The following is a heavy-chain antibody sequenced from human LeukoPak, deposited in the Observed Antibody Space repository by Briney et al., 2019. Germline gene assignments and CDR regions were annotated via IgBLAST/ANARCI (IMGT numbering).Heavy chain of an antibody. D-gene: IGHD5-18*01. CDR3: ARDSRMGYSYGLDY. CDR2: IIPIFGTA. Sequence: GASVKVSCKASGGTFSSYAISWVRQAPGQGLEWMGGIIPIFGTANYAQKFQGRVTMTRDMSTSTVYMELSSLRSEDTAVYYCARDSRMGYSYGLDYWGQGTLVTVSS. J-gene: IGHJ4*02. CDR1: GGTFSSYA. V-gene: IGHV1-69*05.